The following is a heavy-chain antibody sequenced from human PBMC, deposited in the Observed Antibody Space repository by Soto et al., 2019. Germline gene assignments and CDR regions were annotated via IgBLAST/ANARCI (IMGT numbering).Heavy chain of an antibody. D-gene: IGHD6-13*01. Sequence: QVQLQESGPGLVKPSQTLSLSCTVSGGSISSGGYYWSWIRQHPGKGLEWIGYIYYSGSTYYNPSLKGRVTISVETSKYQCSRKRSTVTAADTAVYYCARAAAGFDYWGQGTLVTVSS. J-gene: IGHJ4*02. CDR1: GGSISSGGYY. CDR2: IYYSGST. CDR3: ARAAAGFDY. V-gene: IGHV4-31*03.